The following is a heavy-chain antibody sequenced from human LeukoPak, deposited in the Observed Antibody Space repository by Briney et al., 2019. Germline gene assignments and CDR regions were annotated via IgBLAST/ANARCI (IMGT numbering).Heavy chain of an antibody. CDR2: IRSKAYGGTT. D-gene: IGHD2-15*01. J-gene: IGHJ4*02. V-gene: IGHV3-49*04. Sequence: GGSLRLSCTASGFTFGDYAMSWVRQAPGKGREWVGFIRSKAYGGTTEYAASVKGRFTISRDDSKSIAYLQMNSLKSEDTAVYYCLRCNGCIGCCCYLGYFDYRVQGSLVGVCS. CDR3: LRCNGCIGCCCYLGYFDY. CDR1: GFTFGDYA.